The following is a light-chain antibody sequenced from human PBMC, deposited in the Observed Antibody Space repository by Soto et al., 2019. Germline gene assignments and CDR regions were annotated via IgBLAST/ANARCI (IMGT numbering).Light chain of an antibody. Sequence: QSALTQPASVSGSPGQSITISCTGTSSDVGNYNLVSWYQQHPGKAPKLMIYEGTKRPSGVSDRFSGSKSGNTASLTISGLQAEDEADYYCGSYTGSIYVFGTGTKVTVL. CDR1: SSDVGNYNL. J-gene: IGLJ1*01. CDR3: GSYTGSIYV. CDR2: EGT. V-gene: IGLV2-14*02.